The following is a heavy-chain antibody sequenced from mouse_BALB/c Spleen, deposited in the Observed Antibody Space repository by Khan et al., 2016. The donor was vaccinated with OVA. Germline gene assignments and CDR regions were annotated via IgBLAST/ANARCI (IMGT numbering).Heavy chain of an antibody. D-gene: IGHD2-12*01. CDR2: ISYSGDT. CDR3: ASIILYYSSSPFDRSYFDY. J-gene: IGHJ2*01. CDR1: GYSITSDYA. Sequence: EVQLQESGPGLVKPSQSLSLTCTVTGYSITSDYAWNWIRQFPGNKLEWMGYISYSGDTAYNPSLKSRISITRDTSKNQFLLQLNSVTTEDTATSSYASIILYYSSSPFDRSYFDYLGPGTTLTVSS. V-gene: IGHV3-2*02.